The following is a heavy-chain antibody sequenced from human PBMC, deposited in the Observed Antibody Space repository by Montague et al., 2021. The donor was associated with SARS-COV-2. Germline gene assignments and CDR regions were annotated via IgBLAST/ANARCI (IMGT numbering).Heavy chain of an antibody. D-gene: IGHD3-10*01. CDR2: LYRSGSV. CDR3: VRGAEEAHFAMDV. V-gene: IGHV4-39*02. Sequence: SETLSLTCIVSGGFISDSYYWAWIRQAPGKGLEWLGSLYRSGSVXSNPSLKSRVSIPVDKSKNHFSLRLTSATAAETAVYYCVRGAEEAHFAMDVWGQGTTVTVSS. CDR1: GGFISDSYY. J-gene: IGHJ6*02.